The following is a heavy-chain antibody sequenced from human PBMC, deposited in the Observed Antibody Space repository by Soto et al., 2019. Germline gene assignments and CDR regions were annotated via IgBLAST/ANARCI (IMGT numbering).Heavy chain of an antibody. J-gene: IGHJ4*02. Sequence: PSETLSLTCAVYGGSFSGYYWSWIRQPPGKGLEWIGEINHSGSTNYNPSLKSRVTISVDTSKNQFSLKLSSVTAADTAVYYCARGRGIWWEPRFGYFDYWGQGTLVTVSS. D-gene: IGHD1-26*01. CDR1: GGSFSGYY. CDR3: ARGRGIWWEPRFGYFDY. CDR2: INHSGST. V-gene: IGHV4-34*01.